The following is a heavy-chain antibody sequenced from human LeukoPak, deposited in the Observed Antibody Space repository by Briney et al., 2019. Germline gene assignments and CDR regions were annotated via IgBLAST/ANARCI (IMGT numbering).Heavy chain of an antibody. CDR1: GFTFSSYS. Sequence: GGSLRLSCAASGFTFSSYSMNWVRQAPGKGLEWVSSISSSSSYIYCADSVKGRFTISRDNAKNSLYLQMNSLRAEDTAVYYCARESVTMVRGVHYYFDYWGQGTLVIVSS. J-gene: IGHJ4*02. CDR2: ISSSSSYI. V-gene: IGHV3-21*01. CDR3: ARESVTMVRGVHYYFDY. D-gene: IGHD3-10*01.